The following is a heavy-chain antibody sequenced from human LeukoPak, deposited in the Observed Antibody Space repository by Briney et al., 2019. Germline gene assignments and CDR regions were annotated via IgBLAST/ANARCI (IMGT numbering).Heavy chain of an antibody. CDR1: GFTFSSYS. CDR3: ARVGTDCSGGSCYIWY. J-gene: IGHJ4*02. Sequence: GGSLRLSCAASGFTFSSYSMNWVRQAPGKGLEWVPSISSSSSYIYYAGSVKGRFTISRDNAKNSLYLQMNSLRAEDTAVYYCARVGTDCSGGSCYIWYWGQGTLVTVSS. CDR2: ISSSSSYI. D-gene: IGHD2-15*01. V-gene: IGHV3-21*01.